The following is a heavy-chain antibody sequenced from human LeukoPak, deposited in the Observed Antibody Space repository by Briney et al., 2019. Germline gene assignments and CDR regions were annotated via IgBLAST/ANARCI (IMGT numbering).Heavy chain of an antibody. CDR3: ARDPRIQGCDYGTVLDY. D-gene: IGHD4/OR15-4a*01. Sequence: GGSLRLSCAASGFTFSNYGMSWVRQAPGKGLEWLSGLSISGGSTYYPDSVKGRFTISRDNSKNTLYLHMNSLRAEDTAVYYCARDPRIQGCDYGTVLDYWGQGTLVTVSS. V-gene: IGHV3-23*01. J-gene: IGHJ4*02. CDR1: GFTFSNYG. CDR2: LSISGGST.